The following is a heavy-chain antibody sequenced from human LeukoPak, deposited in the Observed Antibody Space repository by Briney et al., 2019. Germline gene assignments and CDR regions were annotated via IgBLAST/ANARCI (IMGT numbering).Heavy chain of an antibody. J-gene: IGHJ5*02. D-gene: IGHD6-19*01. Sequence: SETLSLTCTVSGGSISSYYWSWIRQPPGKGLEWIGYIYYSGSTNYSPSLKSRVTISVDTSKNQFSLKLSSVTAADTAVYYCARSSGWDLNWFDPWGQGTLVTVSS. CDR3: ARSSGWDLNWFDP. V-gene: IGHV4-59*01. CDR2: IYYSGST. CDR1: GGSISSYY.